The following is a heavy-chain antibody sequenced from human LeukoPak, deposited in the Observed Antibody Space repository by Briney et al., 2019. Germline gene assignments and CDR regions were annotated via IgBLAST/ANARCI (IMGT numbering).Heavy chain of an antibody. D-gene: IGHD2-21*01. J-gene: IGHJ4*02. Sequence: GSLRLSCAASGFTFSSYAMSWVRQAPGKGLEWVSAISGSGGSTYYADSVKGRFTISRDNSKNTLYLQMNSLRAEDTAVYYCAKRHPNCGGDCFAFDYWGQGTLVAVSS. CDR1: GFTFSSYA. CDR2: ISGSGGST. CDR3: AKRHPNCGGDCFAFDY. V-gene: IGHV3-23*01.